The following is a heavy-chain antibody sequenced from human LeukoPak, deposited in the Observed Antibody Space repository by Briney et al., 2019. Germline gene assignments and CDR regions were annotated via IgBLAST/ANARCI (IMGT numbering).Heavy chain of an antibody. D-gene: IGHD3-22*01. V-gene: IGHV4-61*02. CDR3: ARGPYSYDSSGAFDI. Sequence: SETLSLTCTVSGDSISSGDYYWSWIRQPAGKGLEWIGRISSSGSTNYNPSLKSRVTISVDTSKNQFSLKLSSVTAADAAVYFCARGPYSYDSSGAFDIWGQGTMATVSS. J-gene: IGHJ3*02. CDR1: GDSISSGDYY. CDR2: ISSSGST.